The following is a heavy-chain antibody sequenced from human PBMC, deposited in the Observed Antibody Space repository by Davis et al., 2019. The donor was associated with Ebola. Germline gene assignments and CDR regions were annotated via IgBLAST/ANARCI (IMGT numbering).Heavy chain of an antibody. CDR2: ISAYNGNT. CDR3: ASGVTVTGGY. Sequence: ASVKVSCKASGGTFSSYAISWVRQAPGQGLEWMGWISAYNGNTNYAQKLQGRVTMTTDTSTSTAYMELRSLRSEDTAVYYCASGVTVTGGYWGQGTLVTVSS. V-gene: IGHV1-18*01. D-gene: IGHD4-17*01. CDR1: GGTFSSYA. J-gene: IGHJ4*02.